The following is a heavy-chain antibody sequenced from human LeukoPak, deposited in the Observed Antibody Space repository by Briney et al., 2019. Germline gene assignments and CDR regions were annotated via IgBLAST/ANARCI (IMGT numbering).Heavy chain of an antibody. D-gene: IGHD1-7*01. Sequence: GGSLRPSWAASGFTFSSYAMSGFRRAPGKGLEWFSAIGGSGGSTYYADSVKGRFTISRDNSKNTLYLQMNSLRAEDTAVYYCAKDRNWNYGGQTWYFDLWGRGTLVTVSS. V-gene: IGHV3-23*01. CDR1: GFTFSSYA. CDR2: IGGSGGST. CDR3: AKDRNWNYGGQTWYFDL. J-gene: IGHJ2*01.